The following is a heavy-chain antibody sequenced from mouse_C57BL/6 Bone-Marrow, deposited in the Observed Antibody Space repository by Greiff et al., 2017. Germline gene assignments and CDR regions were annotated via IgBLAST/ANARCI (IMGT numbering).Heavy chain of an antibody. Sequence: QVQLKQPGAELVMPGASVKLSCKASGYTFTSYWMHWVKQRPGQGLEWIGEIDPSDSYTNYNQKIKGKSTLTVDKSSSTAYMQLSSLTSEDSAVYYCARDGYYPPWFAYWGQGTLVTVSA. CDR3: ARDGYYPPWFAY. CDR1: GYTFTSYW. J-gene: IGHJ3*01. V-gene: IGHV1-69*01. CDR2: IDPSDSYT. D-gene: IGHD2-3*01.